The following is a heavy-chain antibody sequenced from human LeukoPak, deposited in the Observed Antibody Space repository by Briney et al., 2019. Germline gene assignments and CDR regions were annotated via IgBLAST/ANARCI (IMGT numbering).Heavy chain of an antibody. CDR1: GFTFSSYD. J-gene: IGHJ6*02. CDR3: ERASRMAVAGTGCAYYYSYYGMDV. CDR2: IHSDCES. V-gene: IGHV3-13*01. D-gene: IGHD6-19*01. Sequence: GGSLTLSCVSSGFTFSSYDMHWVRQARGKGLDWVSAIHSDCESYYLGSVKGRFTISRENAKNSLCLQMNSLRAGDTAVYYCERASRMAVAGTGCAYYYSYYGMDVWGQGPTVTVSS.